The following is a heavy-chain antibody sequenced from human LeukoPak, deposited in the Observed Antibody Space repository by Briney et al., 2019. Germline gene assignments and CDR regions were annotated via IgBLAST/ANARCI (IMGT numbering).Heavy chain of an antibody. D-gene: IGHD2-2*01. Sequence: GASVKVSCKASGYTFTSYGISWVRQAPGQGLEWMGWISAYNGNTNYAQKLQGRVTMTTDTSTSTAYMELRSLRSDDTAVYYCARANRYCSSTSCPCRYWGQGTLVTVSS. V-gene: IGHV1-18*01. J-gene: IGHJ4*02. CDR2: ISAYNGNT. CDR3: ARANRYCSSTSCPCRY. CDR1: GYTFTSYG.